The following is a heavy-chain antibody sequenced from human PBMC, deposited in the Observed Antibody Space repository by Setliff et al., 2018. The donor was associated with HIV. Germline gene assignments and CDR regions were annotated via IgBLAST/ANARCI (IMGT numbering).Heavy chain of an antibody. D-gene: IGHD3-22*01. CDR1: GGSISNSRYY. Sequence: SETLSLTCTVSGGSISNSRYYWSWIRQPPGKGLEWIGRIYYSGSTYYNPSLKSRVTISVDTSKNQFSLKLSSVTAADAAVYYCASRVYYYDTYRVLREEGFDPWGQGTLVTVSS. V-gene: IGHV4-39*01. CDR3: ASRVYYYDTYRVLREEGFDP. CDR2: IYYSGST. J-gene: IGHJ5*02.